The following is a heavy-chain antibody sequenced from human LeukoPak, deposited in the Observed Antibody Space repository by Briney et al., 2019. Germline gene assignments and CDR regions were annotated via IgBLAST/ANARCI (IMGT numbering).Heavy chain of an antibody. Sequence: SQTLSLTCAISGDSVSSNSAAWNWIRQSPSRGLEWLGRTCYRSKWYNDYAVSVKSRITINPDTSKNQFSLQLNSVTPEDTAVYYCARANYYDSSGSLEDWGQGTLVTVSS. CDR3: ARANYYDSSGSLED. D-gene: IGHD3-22*01. CDR2: TCYRSKWYN. CDR1: GDSVSSNSAA. J-gene: IGHJ4*02. V-gene: IGHV6-1*01.